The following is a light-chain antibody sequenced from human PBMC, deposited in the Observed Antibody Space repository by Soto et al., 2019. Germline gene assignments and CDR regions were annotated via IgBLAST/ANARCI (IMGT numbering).Light chain of an antibody. CDR3: QQYGSTTWP. Sequence: VLLTHFPGTLSLSPGETATLSCGASQRVSNNFLGWYQQKPGLPPRLLIYDATSSANGIPERFSGRGSGTHFTLTISRLEPEDFAVYYCQQYGSTTWPFVRGTKVEMK. CDR1: QRVSNNF. J-gene: IGKJ1*01. V-gene: IGKV3D-20*01. CDR2: DAT.